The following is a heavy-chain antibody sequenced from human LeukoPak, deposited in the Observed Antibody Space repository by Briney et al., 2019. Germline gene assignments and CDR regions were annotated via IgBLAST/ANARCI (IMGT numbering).Heavy chain of an antibody. D-gene: IGHD3-22*01. V-gene: IGHV3-23*01. J-gene: IGHJ4*02. CDR1: GFTFSSYA. CDR3: AKVRYDSSGYQSPYFDY. Sequence: AGGSLRLSCAASGFTFSSYAMSWVRQAPGKGLEWVSVISGSGSSTYYADSVKGRFTISRDNSKNTLYLQMNSLRAGDTAVYYCAKVRYDSSGYQSPYFDYWGQGTLVTVSS. CDR2: ISGSGSST.